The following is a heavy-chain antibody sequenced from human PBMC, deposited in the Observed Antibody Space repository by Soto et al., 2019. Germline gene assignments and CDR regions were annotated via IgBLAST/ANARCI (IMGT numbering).Heavy chain of an antibody. J-gene: IGHJ6*03. Sequence: QVQLVESGGGVVQPGRSLRLSCAASGFTFSSYGMHWVRQAPGKGLEWVAVISYDGSNKYYADSVKGRFTISRDNSKNTLYLQMNSLRTEDTAVDYCANDGGGSCSSTSCYVLFGYLDVLGKGTTVTVSS. CDR2: ISYDGSNK. D-gene: IGHD2-2*01. V-gene: IGHV3-30*18. CDR3: ANDGGGSCSSTSCYVLFGYLDV. CDR1: GFTFSSYG.